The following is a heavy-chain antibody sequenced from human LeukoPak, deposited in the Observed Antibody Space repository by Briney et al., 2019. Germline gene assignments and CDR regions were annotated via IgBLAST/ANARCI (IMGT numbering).Heavy chain of an antibody. Sequence: SETLSLTCAVYGGSFSGYYWSWIRQPPGKGLEWIGEINHSGSANYNPSLKSRVTISVDTSKNQFSLKLSSVTAADTAVYYCARGGYAVDYWGQGTLVTVSS. J-gene: IGHJ4*02. CDR1: GGSFSGYY. CDR3: ARGGYAVDY. D-gene: IGHD5-18*01. CDR2: INHSGSA. V-gene: IGHV4-34*01.